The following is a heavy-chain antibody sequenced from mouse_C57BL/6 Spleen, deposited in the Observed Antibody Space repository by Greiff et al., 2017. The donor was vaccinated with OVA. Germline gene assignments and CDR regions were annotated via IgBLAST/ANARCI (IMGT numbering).Heavy chain of an antibody. CDR1: GFSLTSYG. D-gene: IGHD1-1*01. V-gene: IGHV2-2*01. Sequence: QVQLKESGPGLVQPSQSLSITCTVSGFSLTSYGVHWVRQSPGKGLEWLGVIWSGGSTDYNAAFISRLSISKDNSKSQVFFKMNSLQADDTAINYCASPYGSSHYYAMDYWGQGTSVTVSS. J-gene: IGHJ4*01. CDR3: ASPYGSSHYYAMDY. CDR2: IWSGGST.